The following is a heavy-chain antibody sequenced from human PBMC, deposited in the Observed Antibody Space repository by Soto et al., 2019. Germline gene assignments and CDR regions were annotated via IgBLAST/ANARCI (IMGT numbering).Heavy chain of an antibody. CDR2: MNPNSGNT. CDR3: ARGIKYGAYSRWFDP. J-gene: IGHJ5*02. Sequence: ASVKVSCKTSGYTFTEYDINWVRQAPGQGLEYLGWMNPNSGNTAYVQKFQGRVTMTWDTSITTAYMELSSLRSEDTAVYFCARGIKYGAYSRWFDPWGQGTLVTVSS. D-gene: IGHD4-17*01. CDR1: GYTFTEYD. V-gene: IGHV1-8*01.